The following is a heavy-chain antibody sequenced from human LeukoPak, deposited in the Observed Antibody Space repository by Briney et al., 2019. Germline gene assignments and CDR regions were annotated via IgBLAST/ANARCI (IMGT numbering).Heavy chain of an antibody. CDR1: GFTFSRNG. D-gene: IGHD1-26*01. CDR2: ISYDASNK. CDR3: AKDGGGTDFDY. J-gene: IGHJ4*02. V-gene: IGHV3-30*02. Sequence: GGCLRLSCEVAGFTFSRNGMQCVRHAPGKGREWVAFISYDASNKYYADSVKGRVTISRDNSKNTLYVQMNSLRPEDTAVYYCAKDGGGTDFDYWGQGTLVTVSS.